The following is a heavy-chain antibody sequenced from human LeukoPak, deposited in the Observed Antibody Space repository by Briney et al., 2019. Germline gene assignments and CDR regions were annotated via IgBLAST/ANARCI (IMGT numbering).Heavy chain of an antibody. V-gene: IGHV3-7*01. CDR2: IKQDGTEK. CDR3: ARDES. Sequence: PGGSLRLSCAASGFTFSGYWMSWVRQAPGKGLEWVANIKQDGTEKDYVDSVKGRFTISRDKEKNSLYLQMNSLRAEDTAVYFCARDESWGQGTLVTVSS. CDR1: GFTFSGYW. J-gene: IGHJ4*02.